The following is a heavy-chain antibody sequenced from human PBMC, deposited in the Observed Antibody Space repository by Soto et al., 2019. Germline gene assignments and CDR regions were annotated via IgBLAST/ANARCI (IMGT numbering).Heavy chain of an antibody. V-gene: IGHV2-5*02. CDR1: GFSLSTNVVG. CDR2: IYWDDSK. CDR3: ANKGGGDYILGY. Sequence: QITLKESGPTLVKPTQTLTLTCTFSGFSLSTNVVGVAWIRQPPGKALEWLAIIYWDDSKHYSPSLNRRLTITKDTSRNLVVLTMTDMDPVDTATYYGANKGGGDYILGYWGQGNLFTVSS. J-gene: IGHJ4*02. D-gene: IGHD4-17*01.